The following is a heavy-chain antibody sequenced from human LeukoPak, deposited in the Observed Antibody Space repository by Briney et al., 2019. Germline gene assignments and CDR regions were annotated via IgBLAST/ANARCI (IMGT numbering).Heavy chain of an antibody. CDR3: AKSRPLRYFDWFPFDY. Sequence: PGGSLTLSCAACGFTFRSYALRWVRQAPGKGLEGVSAICGSGGSTYYADSVNGRFTISRDNSKNTLYRQMNSLRAEDTALYYCAKSRPLRYFDWFPFDYWGQGTLVTVSS. CDR1: GFTFRSYA. V-gene: IGHV3-23*01. D-gene: IGHD3-9*01. CDR2: ICGSGGST. J-gene: IGHJ4*02.